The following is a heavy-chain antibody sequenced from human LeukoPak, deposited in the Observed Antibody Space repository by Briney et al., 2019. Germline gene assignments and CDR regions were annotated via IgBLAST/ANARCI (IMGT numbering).Heavy chain of an antibody. Sequence: PGGSLRLSCATSGFTFNNYNMNWVRQAPGRALEWVSSITSSGTYIFYADSVKGRFTISRDNAKNSLYLQMNSLGPEDTAVYYCARDSPYYYDSSGLPHYWGQGTLVTVSS. CDR2: ITSSGTYI. CDR1: GFTFNNYN. CDR3: ARDSPYYYDSSGLPHY. J-gene: IGHJ4*02. V-gene: IGHV3-21*01. D-gene: IGHD3-22*01.